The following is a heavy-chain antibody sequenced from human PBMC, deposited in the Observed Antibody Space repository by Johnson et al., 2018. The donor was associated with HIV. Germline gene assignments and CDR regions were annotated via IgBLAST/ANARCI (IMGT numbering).Heavy chain of an antibody. V-gene: IGHV3-30*02. CDR3: AKGGTYVDAFDI. Sequence: VQLVESGGGLVQPGGSLRLSCVASGFILSSYGMYWVRQAPGKGLEWVAFIQFDGSNKYYADSVKGRFTISRDNSKNTLYLQMNSLRAEDTAVYYCAKGGTYVDAFDIWGQGTRVTVSS. CDR1: GFILSSYG. CDR2: IQFDGSNK. D-gene: IGHD1-1*01. J-gene: IGHJ3*02.